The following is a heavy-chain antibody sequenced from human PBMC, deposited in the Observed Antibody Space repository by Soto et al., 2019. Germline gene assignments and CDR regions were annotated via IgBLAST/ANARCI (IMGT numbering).Heavy chain of an antibody. CDR1: GFTFSSYG. J-gene: IGHJ4*02. CDR2: ISYDGSNK. V-gene: IGHV3-30*18. D-gene: IGHD2-2*01. Sequence: HPGGSLRLSCAASGFTFSSYGMHWVRQAPGKGLEWVAVISYDGSNKYYADSVKGRFTISRDNSKNTLYLQMNSLRAEDTAVYYCAKVLVPADISLEGSPGDYWGQGTLVTVSS. CDR3: AKVLVPADISLEGSPGDY.